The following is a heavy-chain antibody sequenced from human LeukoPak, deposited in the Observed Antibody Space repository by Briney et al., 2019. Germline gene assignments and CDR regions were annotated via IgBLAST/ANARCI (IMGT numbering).Heavy chain of an antibody. CDR1: GFAFSSYS. CDR3: AKDPLMGMDV. D-gene: IGHD3-16*01. Sequence: PGGSLRLSCAASGFAFSSYSMSWVRQAPGKGLEWVSGITVTGDTYYADSVKGRFTISRDNSKNTLYLQMNSLRAEDTAVYYCAKDPLMGMDVWGQGTTVTVSS. J-gene: IGHJ6*02. CDR2: ITVTGDT. V-gene: IGHV3-23*01.